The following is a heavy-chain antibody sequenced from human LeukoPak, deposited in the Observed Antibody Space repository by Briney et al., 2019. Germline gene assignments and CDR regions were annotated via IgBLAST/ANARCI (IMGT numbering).Heavy chain of an antibody. V-gene: IGHV1-18*01. CDR1: GYTFTSYG. Sequence: GASVKVSCKASGYTFTSYGISWVRQAPGQGLEWMGWISAYNGNTNYAQKFQGRVTMTGDTSTDTAYMELSSLRSEDTAVYYCATGTIAARRAYYFDYWGQGTLVTVSS. CDR3: ATGTIAARRAYYFDY. CDR2: ISAYNGNT. D-gene: IGHD6-6*01. J-gene: IGHJ4*02.